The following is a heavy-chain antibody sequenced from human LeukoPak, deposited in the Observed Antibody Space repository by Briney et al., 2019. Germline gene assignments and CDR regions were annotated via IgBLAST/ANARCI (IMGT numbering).Heavy chain of an antibody. V-gene: IGHV3-23*01. Sequence: GGSLRLSCAASGFTFSSYAMSWVRQAPGKGLEWASAISGSGGSTYYADSVKGRFTISRDNSKNTLYLQMNSLRAEDTAVYYCATIGPQWLVREYYFDYWGQGTLVTVSS. D-gene: IGHD6-19*01. CDR1: GFTFSSYA. CDR3: ATIGPQWLVREYYFDY. CDR2: ISGSGGST. J-gene: IGHJ4*02.